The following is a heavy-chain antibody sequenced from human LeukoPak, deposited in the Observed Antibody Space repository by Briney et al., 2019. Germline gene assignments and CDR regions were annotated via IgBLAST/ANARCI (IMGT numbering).Heavy chain of an antibody. V-gene: IGHV1-69*13. J-gene: IGHJ4*02. CDR3: ARSTYGSGSYYNYFDY. CDR1: GGTFSSYA. D-gene: IGHD3-10*01. Sequence: SVKVSCKASGGTFSSYAISWVRQAPGQGLEWMGGIIPIFGTANYAQKFQGRVTITADESTSTAYMELSSLRSEDTAVYYCARSTYGSGSYYNYFDYWGQGTLVTASS. CDR2: IIPIFGTA.